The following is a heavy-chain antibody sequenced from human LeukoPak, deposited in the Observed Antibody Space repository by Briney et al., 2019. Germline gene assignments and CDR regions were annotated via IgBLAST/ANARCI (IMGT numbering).Heavy chain of an antibody. CDR2: IIPIFGTA. V-gene: IGHV1-69*13. CDR1: GGTFSSYA. J-gene: IGHJ4*02. D-gene: IGHD2-8*01. CDR3: ARSQRSLIYYFDY. Sequence: SVKVSCKASGGTFSSYAISWVRQAPGQGLEWMGGIIPIFGTANYAQKFQGRVTITADESTSTAYMELSSLRSEDTAVYYCARSQRSLIYYFDYWGQGTLVTVSS.